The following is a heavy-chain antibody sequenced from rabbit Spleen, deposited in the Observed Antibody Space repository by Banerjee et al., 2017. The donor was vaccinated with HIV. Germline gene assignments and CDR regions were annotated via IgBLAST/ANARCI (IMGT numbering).Heavy chain of an antibody. J-gene: IGHJ4*01. CDR2: IYTGNRKT. CDR1: GFSFSDRDV. V-gene: IGHV1S45*01. D-gene: IGHD4-1*01. CDR3: ARDAGSGWGEDL. Sequence: QEQLEESGGGLVKPEGSLTLTCKASGFSFSDRDVMCWVRQAPGKGLEWIACIYTGNRKTYYASWAKGRFTISQTSSTTVTLQMTSLTVADTATYFCARDAGSGWGEDLWGPGTLVTVS.